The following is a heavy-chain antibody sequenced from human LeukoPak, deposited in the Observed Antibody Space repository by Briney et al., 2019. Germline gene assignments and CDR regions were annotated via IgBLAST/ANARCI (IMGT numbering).Heavy chain of an antibody. D-gene: IGHD5-24*01. CDR2: INWKTGNG. Sequence: GGSLRLSCAVSGFNFDDYAMHWVRQAPGRGLEWVSGINWKTGNGIYADSVKGRFTISRDNAKNSLYQQMSSLRAEDTALYYCTRRAARWQFDLWGRGTLLTVSS. J-gene: IGHJ2*01. CDR3: TRRAARWQFDL. V-gene: IGHV3-9*01. CDR1: GFNFDDYA.